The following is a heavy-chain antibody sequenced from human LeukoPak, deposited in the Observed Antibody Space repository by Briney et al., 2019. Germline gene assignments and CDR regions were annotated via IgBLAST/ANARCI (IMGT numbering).Heavy chain of an antibody. CDR3: ARDIYDSSGYSEYNWFDP. Sequence: SETLSLTCTVSGGSISSGSYYWSWIRQPAGKGLEWIGRIYTSGSTNYNPSLKSRVTISVDTSKNQFSLKLSSVTAADTAVYYCARDIYDSSGYSEYNWFDPWGQGTLVTVSP. CDR2: IYTSGST. D-gene: IGHD3-22*01. J-gene: IGHJ5*02. CDR1: GGSISSGSYY. V-gene: IGHV4-61*02.